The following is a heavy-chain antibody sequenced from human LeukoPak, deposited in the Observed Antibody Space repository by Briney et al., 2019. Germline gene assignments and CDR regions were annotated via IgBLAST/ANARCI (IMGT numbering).Heavy chain of an antibody. J-gene: IGHJ4*02. Sequence: GGSLRLSCEASGFAFSSSTMNWVRQAPGKGLEWVSLISSSSGAMHYADSAKGRFTISRDNAKNSLYLQMNSLRDDDTAVYYCVTSLTTSDYWGQGTLVTVSS. V-gene: IGHV3-48*02. CDR1: GFAFSSST. D-gene: IGHD4-11*01. CDR3: VTSLTTSDY. CDR2: ISSSSGAM.